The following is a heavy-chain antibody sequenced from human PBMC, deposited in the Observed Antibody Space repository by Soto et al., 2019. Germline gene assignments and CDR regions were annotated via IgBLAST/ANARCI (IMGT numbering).Heavy chain of an antibody. CDR3: ARGCCNGGSCYYYYGMDV. D-gene: IGHD2-15*01. V-gene: IGHV4-59*01. Sequence: SETLSLTCTVSGGSISSYYWSWIRQPPGKGLEWIGYIYYSGSTNYNPSLKSRVTISVDTSKNQFSLKLSSVTAADTAVYYCARGCCNGGSCYYYYGMDVWGQGTTVTVSS. J-gene: IGHJ6*02. CDR2: IYYSGST. CDR1: GGSISSYY.